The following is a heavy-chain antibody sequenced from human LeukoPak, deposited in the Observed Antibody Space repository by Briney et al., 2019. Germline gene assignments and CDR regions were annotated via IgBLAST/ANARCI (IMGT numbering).Heavy chain of an antibody. V-gene: IGHV3-21*04. CDR1: GITFSSYS. J-gene: IGHJ3*02. D-gene: IGHD3-10*01. CDR3: ARTIPMARVDI. CDR2: ITSSSDYV. Sequence: PGGSLRLSCTASGITFSSYSMNWVRQAPGKGLEWVSSITSSSDYVYYADSVKGRFTISRDNAENSLHLQMNSLRAEDTAVYYCARTIPMARVDIWGQGTMVTISS.